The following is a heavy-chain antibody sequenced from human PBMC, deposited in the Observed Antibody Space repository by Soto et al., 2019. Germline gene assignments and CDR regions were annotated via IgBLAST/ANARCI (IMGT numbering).Heavy chain of an antibody. CDR1: GGSISSYY. D-gene: IGHD6-19*01. CDR2: IYYTGST. CDR3: ARVMMGKFSGWGNWFDP. V-gene: IGHV4-59*13. J-gene: IGHJ5*02. Sequence: SETLSLTCTVSGGSISSYYWSWIRQPPGKGLEWIGYIYYTGSTNYNPSLKSRVTISLDTSKNKLSLKLSSVTDADTAVYYCARVMMGKFSGWGNWFDPWGQGTLVTVSS.